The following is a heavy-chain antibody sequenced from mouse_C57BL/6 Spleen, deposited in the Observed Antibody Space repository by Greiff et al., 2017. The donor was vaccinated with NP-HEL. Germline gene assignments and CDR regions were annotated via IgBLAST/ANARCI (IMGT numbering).Heavy chain of an antibody. CDR1: GYTFTDYY. Sequence: VQLQQSGPELVKPGASVKISCKASGYTFTDYYMNWVKQSHGKSLEWIGDINPNNGGTSYNQKFKGKATLTVDKSSSTAYMELRSLTSEDSAVYYCARWTMAYYYAKDYWGQGTSVTVSS. D-gene: IGHD1-1*02. CDR2: INPNNGGT. V-gene: IGHV1-26*01. J-gene: IGHJ4*01. CDR3: ARWTMAYYYAKDY.